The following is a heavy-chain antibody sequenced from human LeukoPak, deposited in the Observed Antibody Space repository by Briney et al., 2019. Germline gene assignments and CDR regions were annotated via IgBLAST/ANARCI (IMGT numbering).Heavy chain of an antibody. CDR3: ARSSSSWYGY. Sequence: SETLSLTCAVSGYSISSGYYWGWIRQPPGKGLEWIGSIYHSGSTYYNPSLKSRVTISVDTSKNQFSLKLSSVTAADTAVYYCARSSSSWYGYWGQGTLVTVSS. CDR2: IYHSGST. CDR1: GYSISSGYY. V-gene: IGHV4-38-2*01. J-gene: IGHJ4*02. D-gene: IGHD6-13*01.